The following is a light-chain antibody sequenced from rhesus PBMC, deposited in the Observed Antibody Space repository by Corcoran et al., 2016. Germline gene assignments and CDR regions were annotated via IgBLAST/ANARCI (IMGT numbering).Light chain of an antibody. CDR2: GAS. CDR1: QSVNNR. CDR3: QQYNNWPYS. Sequence: EIVLTQSPATLSLSPGERAILSCRASQSVNNRLVWYHQRPEQAPRILIYGASSRATGIPDRFSGRGSGTDFTLTISSLEAEDFARDYCQQYNNWPYSFGQGTKVEIK. V-gene: IGKV3-42*03. J-gene: IGKJ2*01.